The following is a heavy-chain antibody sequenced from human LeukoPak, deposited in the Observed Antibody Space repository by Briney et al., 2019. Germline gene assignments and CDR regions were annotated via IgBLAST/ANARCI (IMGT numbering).Heavy chain of an antibody. V-gene: IGHV4-34*01. CDR3: ARWVYCSSTSCYTGLDY. D-gene: IGHD2-2*02. J-gene: IGHJ4*02. Sequence: SETLSLTCAVYGGSFSGYYWSWIRQPPGKGLEWIGEINHSGSTNYNPSLKSRVTISVDTSKNQSSLKLSSVTAADTAVYYCARWVYCSSTSCYTGLDYWGQGTLVTVSS. CDR2: INHSGST. CDR1: GGSFSGYY.